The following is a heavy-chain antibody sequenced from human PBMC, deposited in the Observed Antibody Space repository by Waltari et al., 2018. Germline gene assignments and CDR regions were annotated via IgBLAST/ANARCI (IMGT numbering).Heavy chain of an antibody. Sequence: GGGLVQPGGSLKLSCAASGFTFSGSAMHWVRQASGKGLEWVGRIRSKANSYATAYAASVKGRFTISRDDSKNTAYLQMNSLKTEDTAVYYCTSLGYCSSTSCPPRMDVWGQGTTVTVSS. CDR2: IRSKANSYAT. CDR1: GFTFSGSA. V-gene: IGHV3-73*01. J-gene: IGHJ6*02. CDR3: TSLGYCSSTSCPPRMDV. D-gene: IGHD2-2*01.